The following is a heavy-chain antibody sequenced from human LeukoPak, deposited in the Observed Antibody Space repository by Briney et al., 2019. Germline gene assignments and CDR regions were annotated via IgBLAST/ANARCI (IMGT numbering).Heavy chain of an antibody. D-gene: IGHD3-22*01. J-gene: IGHJ4*02. V-gene: IGHV3-23*01. CDR3: ARAAEVDYYDSSGYPFDY. CDR1: RFTFSTYA. Sequence: GGSLRLSCAASRFTFSTYAMSWVRQAPGKGLEWVSAISGNGGSTYYADSVKGRFTISRDNSKNTLFLQMNSLRAEDTAVYYCARAAEVDYYDSSGYPFDYWGQGTLVTVSS. CDR2: ISGNGGST.